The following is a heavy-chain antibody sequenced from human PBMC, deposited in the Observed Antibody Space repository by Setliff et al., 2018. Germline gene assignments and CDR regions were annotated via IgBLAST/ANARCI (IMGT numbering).Heavy chain of an antibody. V-gene: IGHV4-39*01. Sequence: TSETLSLTCSVSGGSISSGSYYWGWIRQSPGKGLEWIGSMYYSGSTYYNPSLKGRVTLSVDMTKNQFSLKLTSMTAADTAVYFCARHLLVQGTYHFDYWGQGSPVTVSS. J-gene: IGHJ4*02. CDR2: MYYSGST. D-gene: IGHD3-10*01. CDR1: GGSISSGSYY. CDR3: ARHLLVQGTYHFDY.